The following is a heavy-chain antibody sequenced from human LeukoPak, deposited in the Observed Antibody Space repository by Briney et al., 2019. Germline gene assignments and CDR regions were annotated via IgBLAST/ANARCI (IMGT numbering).Heavy chain of an antibody. Sequence: GGSLRLSCAAPGFIFDNYAIHWLRQAPGKGLKWVSLISGDGGSTFYADSVRGRFTISRDNTRKSLSLQMSSLRSEVTALYYCARESETSGWYDYWGQGTLVTVSS. V-gene: IGHV3-43*02. CDR1: GFIFDNYA. CDR3: ARESETSGWYDY. D-gene: IGHD6-19*01. J-gene: IGHJ4*02. CDR2: ISGDGGST.